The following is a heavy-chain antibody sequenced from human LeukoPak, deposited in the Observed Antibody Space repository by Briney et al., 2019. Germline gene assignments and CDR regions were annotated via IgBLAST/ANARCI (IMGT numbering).Heavy chain of an antibody. CDR1: GFTLTHY. J-gene: IGHJ6*03. CDR2: IKPNSGDT. Sequence: GASVKVSDKASGFTLTHYIHWVRQDPSPGLQGMGWIKPNSGDTDYAQKFQGRVTMTRDTSISTVYMELSSLRSDDTAVYYCARADSVPAGDYHYWYMDVWGKGTTVTVSS. V-gene: IGHV1-2*02. D-gene: IGHD2-2*01. CDR3: ARADSVPAGDYHYWYMDV.